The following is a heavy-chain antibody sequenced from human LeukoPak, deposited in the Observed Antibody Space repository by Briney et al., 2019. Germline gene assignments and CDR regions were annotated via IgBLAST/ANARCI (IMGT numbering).Heavy chain of an antibody. CDR2: IYTCGST. D-gene: IGHD6-19*01. J-gene: IGHJ5*02. CDR1: GCSISSYY. CDR3: ARDHPLSSGWFLIGWFDP. V-gene: IGHV4-4*07. Sequence: PTETLSLTCTVSGCSISSYYWSWIRQPAGKGLEWIGRIYTCGSTNYNPSLKSRVTMSVDTSKNQFSLKLSSVTAADTAVYYCARDHPLSSGWFLIGWFDPWGQGTLVTVSS.